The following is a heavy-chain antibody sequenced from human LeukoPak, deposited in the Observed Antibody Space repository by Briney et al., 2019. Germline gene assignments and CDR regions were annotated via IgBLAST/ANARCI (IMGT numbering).Heavy chain of an antibody. CDR1: GFTFSSYA. J-gene: IGHJ4*02. CDR2: FSGSGGDT. V-gene: IGHV3-23*01. D-gene: IGHD5-24*01. CDR3: AKSGYNRFDY. Sequence: PGGSLRLSCAASGFTFSSYAMSWVRQAPGKGLEWVSAFSGSGGDTYYADSVRGRFTISRDNSKNTLYLQMNSLRAEDTAVYYCAKSGYNRFDYWGQGTLVTVSS.